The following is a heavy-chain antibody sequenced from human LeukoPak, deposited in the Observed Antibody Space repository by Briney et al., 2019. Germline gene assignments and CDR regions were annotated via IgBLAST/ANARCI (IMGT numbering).Heavy chain of an antibody. CDR2: IYSGGNT. CDR1: GLTVSSNC. J-gene: IGHJ4*02. D-gene: IGHD3-22*01. Sequence: GGSLRLSCAASGLTVSSNCMSWVRQAPGKGLEWVSFIYSGGNTYYADSVKGRFTISRDNSKNTVHLQMNSLRAEDTAMYYWARRVGDYSHPYDYWGQGTLVTVSS. CDR3: ARRVGDYSHPYDY. V-gene: IGHV3-53*01.